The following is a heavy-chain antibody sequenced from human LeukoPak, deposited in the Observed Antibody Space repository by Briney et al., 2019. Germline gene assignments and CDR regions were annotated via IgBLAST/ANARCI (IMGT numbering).Heavy chain of an antibody. CDR2: TSYDGSNK. Sequence: GGSLRLSCAASGFTFSSYAMHWVRQAPGKGLEWVAVTSYDGSNKYYADSVKGRFTISRDNSKNTLYLQMNSLRVEDTAVYYCARDPAFTIFGVEPFDYWGQGTLVTVSS. CDR3: ARDPAFTIFGVEPFDY. CDR1: GFTFSSYA. D-gene: IGHD3-3*01. V-gene: IGHV3-30-3*01. J-gene: IGHJ4*02.